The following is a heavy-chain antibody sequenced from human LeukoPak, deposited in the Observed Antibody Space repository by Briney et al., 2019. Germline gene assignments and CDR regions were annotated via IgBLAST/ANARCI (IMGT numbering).Heavy chain of an antibody. Sequence: GGSLRLSCAASGFTFSSYGMRWVRQAPGKGLEWVAVISYDGSNKYYADSVKGRFTISRDNSKNTLYLQMNSLRAEDTAVYYCAKAFRRITMIVVAPEADYWGQGTLVTVSS. V-gene: IGHV3-30*18. CDR3: AKAFRRITMIVVAPEADY. CDR1: GFTFSSYG. D-gene: IGHD3-22*01. J-gene: IGHJ4*02. CDR2: ISYDGSNK.